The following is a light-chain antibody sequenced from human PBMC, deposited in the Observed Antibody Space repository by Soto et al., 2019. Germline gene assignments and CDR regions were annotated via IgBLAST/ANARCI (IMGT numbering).Light chain of an antibody. J-gene: IGKJ4*01. V-gene: IGKV3-20*01. CDR2: GAS. Sequence: EIVLTQSPGTLSLSPGERATLSCRASQSVSSSYLAWYQQTPGQAPRLLIYGASSRATGIPDRFSGSGSGTDFTLTISRLQSEDFAIYYCQPYNNWPLTFGGGTKVESK. CDR3: QPYNNWPLT. CDR1: QSVSSSY.